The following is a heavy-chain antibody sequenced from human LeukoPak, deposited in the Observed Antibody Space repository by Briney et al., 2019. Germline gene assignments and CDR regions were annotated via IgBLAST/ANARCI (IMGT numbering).Heavy chain of an antibody. CDR3: AREGYYGSGSPPSLYFDY. CDR1: GFTFRNYV. V-gene: IGHV3-30-3*01. CDR2: TSSDLNVK. J-gene: IGHJ4*02. Sequence: GSLRLSCAASGFTFRNYVIHWVRQAPGKGLEWVAVTSSDLNVKLYADSVKGRFTISRDNSRSTLYLQMNSLRPEDTAIYYCAREGYYGSGSPPSLYFDYWGQGTLVTVSS. D-gene: IGHD3-10*01.